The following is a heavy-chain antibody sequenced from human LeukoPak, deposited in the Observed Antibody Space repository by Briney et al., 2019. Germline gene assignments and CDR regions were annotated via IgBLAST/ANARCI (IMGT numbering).Heavy chain of an antibody. V-gene: IGHV3-30*04. CDR2: ISNDGGNK. CDR1: GFTFSSYV. Sequence: GGSLRLSCAASGFTFSSYVMHWVRQAPGKGLEWVAVISNDGGNKYYADSVKGRFTISRDNSKNTLYLQMNSLRPEDTAVYYCARDYGAYYDILTGYGNWFDPWGQGTLVTVSS. D-gene: IGHD3-9*01. J-gene: IGHJ5*02. CDR3: ARDYGAYYDILTGYGNWFDP.